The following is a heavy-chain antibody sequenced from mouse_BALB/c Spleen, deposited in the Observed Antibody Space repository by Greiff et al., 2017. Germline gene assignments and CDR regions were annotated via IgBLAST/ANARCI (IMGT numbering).Heavy chain of an antibody. D-gene: IGHD2-1*01. V-gene: IGHV5-6-3*01. CDR2: INSNGGST. J-gene: IGHJ2*01. CDR1: GFTFSSYG. CDR3: AREGGNLLDY. Sequence: EVQVVESGGGLVQPGGSLKLSCAASGFTFSSYGMSWVRQTPDKRLELVATINSNGGSTYYPDSVKGRFTISRDNAKNTLYLQMSSLKSEDTAMYYCAREGGNLLDYWGQGTTLTVSS.